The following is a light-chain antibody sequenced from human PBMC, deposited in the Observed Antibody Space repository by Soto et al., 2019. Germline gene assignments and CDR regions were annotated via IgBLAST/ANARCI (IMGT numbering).Light chain of an antibody. CDR1: QSISSN. CDR2: AAS. V-gene: IGKV1-39*01. Sequence: DIQMTQSPSSLSASVGDRVTITSRASQSISSNLNWYQQKPGKAPKLLIYAASSVQSGVPSRFSGSGSATDFTLTISSLQPEDFASYYCQQSYSTPRTFGGGTKVEI. J-gene: IGKJ4*01. CDR3: QQSYSTPRT.